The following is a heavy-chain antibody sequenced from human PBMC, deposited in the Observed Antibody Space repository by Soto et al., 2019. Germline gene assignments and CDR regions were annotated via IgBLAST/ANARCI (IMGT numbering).Heavy chain of an antibody. D-gene: IGHD2-21*01. CDR1: GFTYTRYS. CDR3: ARESEDLTSNFDY. Sequence: GGSLRLSCAASGFTYTRYSMNWVRQSPGKGLEWVSSISSTTNYIYYGDSMKGRFAISRDNAKNSLYLEMNSLRAEDTAVYYCARESEDLTSNFDYWGQGTLVTVSS. J-gene: IGHJ4*02. CDR2: ISSTTNYI. V-gene: IGHV3-21*06.